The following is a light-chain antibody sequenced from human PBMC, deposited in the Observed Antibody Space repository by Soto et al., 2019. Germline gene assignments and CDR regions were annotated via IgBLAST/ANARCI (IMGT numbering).Light chain of an antibody. J-gene: IGKJ3*01. V-gene: IGKV1-5*03. Sequence: DIQMTQSPSTLSASVGDRVTITCRASQSIGHSLAWYQQQSGKAPKLLIYEASGLKSGVPSRFSGSGSGTEFTLTISSLQPDDFATYYCQHYRSYPFTFGPGTQVDIK. CDR2: EAS. CDR3: QHYRSYPFT. CDR1: QSIGHS.